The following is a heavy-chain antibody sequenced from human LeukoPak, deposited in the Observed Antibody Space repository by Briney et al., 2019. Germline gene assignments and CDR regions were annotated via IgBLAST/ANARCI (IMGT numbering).Heavy chain of an antibody. CDR1: GFTFSSYA. J-gene: IGHJ4*02. CDR2: ISYDGSNK. CDR3: ARDGRGYFDY. Sequence: GGSLRLSCAASGFTFSSYAMHWVRQAPGKGLEWVAVISYDGSNKYYADPVKGRFTISRDNSKNTLYLQMNSLRAEDTAVYYCARDGRGYFDYWGQGTLVTVSS. V-gene: IGHV3-30-3*01.